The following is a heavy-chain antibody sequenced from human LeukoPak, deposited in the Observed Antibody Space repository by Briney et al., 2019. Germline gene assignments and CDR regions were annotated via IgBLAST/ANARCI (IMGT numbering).Heavy chain of an antibody. Sequence: SETLSLTCAVSGGSIISSNWWSWVRQPPGKGLEWIGEIHHSGITNYNPSLKSRVTISVDKSENQFSLKLTSVTAADTAVYYCARGRTTSSSFGYWGQGTLVTVSS. CDR2: IHHSGIT. V-gene: IGHV4-4*02. D-gene: IGHD4-11*01. CDR1: GGSIISSNW. CDR3: ARGRTTSSSFGY. J-gene: IGHJ4*02.